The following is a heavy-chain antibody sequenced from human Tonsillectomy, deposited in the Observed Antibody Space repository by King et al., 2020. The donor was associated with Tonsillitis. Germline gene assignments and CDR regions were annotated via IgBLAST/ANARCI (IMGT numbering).Heavy chain of an antibody. J-gene: IGHJ6*02. CDR3: ATRPLYALYSSSWYGIDYYYGMDV. D-gene: IGHD6-13*01. CDR2: FDPEDGET. V-gene: IGHV1-24*01. Sequence: QLVQSGAEVKKPGASVKVSCKVSGYTLTELSMHWVRQAPGKGLEWMGGFDPEDGETIYAQKFQGRVTMTEDTSTDTAYMELSSLRSEDTAVYYCATRPLYALYSSSWYGIDYYYGMDVWGQGTTVTVSS. CDR1: GYTLTELS.